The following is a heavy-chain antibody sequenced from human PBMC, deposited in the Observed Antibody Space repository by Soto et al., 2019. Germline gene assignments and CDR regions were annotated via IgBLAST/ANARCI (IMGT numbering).Heavy chain of an antibody. CDR2: ISSSSSTI. V-gene: IGHV3-48*01. Sequence: GGSLRLSCAASGFTFSSYSMNWVRQAPGKGLEWVSYISSSSSTIYYADSVKGRFTISRDNAKNSLYLQMNSLRSEDTAVYYCASSAYYDILTGPLSDYYMDVWGKGTTVTVSS. D-gene: IGHD3-9*01. CDR1: GFTFSSYS. J-gene: IGHJ6*03. CDR3: ASSAYYDILTGPLSDYYMDV.